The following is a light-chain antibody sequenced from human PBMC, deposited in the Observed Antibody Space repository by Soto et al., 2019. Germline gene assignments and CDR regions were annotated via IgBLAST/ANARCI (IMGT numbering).Light chain of an antibody. J-gene: IGKJ1*01. CDR2: AAS. CDR1: QSISY. CDR3: QQSYTTPRT. V-gene: IGKV1-39*01. Sequence: DIPMTQSPSSLSASVGDRVTITCRASQSISYLNWYQQKPGKAPKLLISAASSLQSGVPSRFSGSGSGADFTLTISSLQPEDFATYYCQQSYTTPRTFGQGTKVEIK.